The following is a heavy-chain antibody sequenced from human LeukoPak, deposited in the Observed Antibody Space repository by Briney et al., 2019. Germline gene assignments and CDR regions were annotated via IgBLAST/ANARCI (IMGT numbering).Heavy chain of an antibody. D-gene: IGHD3-16*02. J-gene: IGHJ4*02. CDR1: GYTFTVYY. CDR3: ARDYVWGSYRYFKDDY. CDR2: INPNSGGT. V-gene: IGHV1-2*02. Sequence: ASVKVSFKASGYTFTVYYMHWVRQAPGQGLEGMGWINPNSGGTNYAQKFQGRVTITRDTSINTAYMELSRLRSDDTAVYYCARDYVWGSYRYFKDDYWGQGTLVTVSS.